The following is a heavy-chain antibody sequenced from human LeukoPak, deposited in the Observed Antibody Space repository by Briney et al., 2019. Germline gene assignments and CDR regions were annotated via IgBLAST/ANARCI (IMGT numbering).Heavy chain of an antibody. D-gene: IGHD3-22*01. CDR1: GNSISSGDNY. Sequence: SETLSLTCTVSGNSISSGDNYWSWIRQPAGKGLEWIGRIYTSGSTNYNPSLKSRVTISGDTSKNQFSLRLSSVTAADTAVSYCARASYSYDINGWVPFDYWGQGTLVTVSS. CDR3: ARASYSYDINGWVPFDY. J-gene: IGHJ4*02. V-gene: IGHV4-61*02. CDR2: IYTSGST.